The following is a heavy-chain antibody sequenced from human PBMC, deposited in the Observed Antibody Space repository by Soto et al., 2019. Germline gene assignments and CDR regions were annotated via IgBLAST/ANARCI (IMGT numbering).Heavy chain of an antibody. CDR1: GGPSSSYA. Sequence: SVEECFKASGGPSSSYAMSSVRQAPGQGPEWMGGMIPIFGTANYAQKLQGRVTITADESTSTAYMELSSLRSEETAVYYCASCSRTSCYPDSYYYGVDVWGQGTTVTVSS. CDR3: ASCSRTSCYPDSYYYGVDV. J-gene: IGHJ6*01. V-gene: IGHV1-69*13. D-gene: IGHD2-2*01. CDR2: MIPIFGTA.